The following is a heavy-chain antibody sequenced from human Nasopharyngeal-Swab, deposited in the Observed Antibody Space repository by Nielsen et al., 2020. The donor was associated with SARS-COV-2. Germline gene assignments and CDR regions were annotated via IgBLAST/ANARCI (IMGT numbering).Heavy chain of an antibody. J-gene: IGHJ4*02. CDR2: IKQDGSEQ. D-gene: IGHD3/OR15-3a*01. Sequence: GESLKISCAASRFTFSNYWMSWVRQAPGKGLEWVANIKQDGSEQYYVDSVKGRFTISRDNAKNSLYLQMNSLRAEDTAVYYCARERGYGLFDYWGQGTLATVSS. V-gene: IGHV3-7*01. CDR1: RFTFSNYW. CDR3: ARERGYGLFDY.